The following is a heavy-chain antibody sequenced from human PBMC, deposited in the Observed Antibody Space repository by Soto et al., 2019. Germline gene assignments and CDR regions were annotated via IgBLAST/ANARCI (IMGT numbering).Heavy chain of an antibody. J-gene: IGHJ6*02. CDR3: ASQQLGPSYYYGMDV. CDR2: IIPIFGTA. D-gene: IGHD6-6*01. Sequence: QVQLVQSGAEVKKPGSSVKVSCKASGGTFSSYAISWVRQAPGQGLEWMGGIIPIFGTANYAQKFQGRVTIPGDDSTSTADMELSSLRSEYTAVDYCASQQLGPSYYYGMDVWGQGTTVTVSS. CDR1: GGTFSSYA. V-gene: IGHV1-69*12.